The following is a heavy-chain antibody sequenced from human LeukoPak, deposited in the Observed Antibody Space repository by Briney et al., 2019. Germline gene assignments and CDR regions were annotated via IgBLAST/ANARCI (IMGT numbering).Heavy chain of an antibody. D-gene: IGHD6-13*01. Sequence: PGGSLRLSCAASGFTFNNYAMSWVRQAPGKGLEWVSLIMSGGTTYYADSVKGRFTISRDKSKDTLHLQMNSLRAEDTAVYYCAKDLPYSGWAVEIWGLGTMVTVSS. CDR2: IMSGGTT. CDR3: AKDLPYSGWAVEI. CDR1: GFTFNNYA. J-gene: IGHJ3*02. V-gene: IGHV3-23*01.